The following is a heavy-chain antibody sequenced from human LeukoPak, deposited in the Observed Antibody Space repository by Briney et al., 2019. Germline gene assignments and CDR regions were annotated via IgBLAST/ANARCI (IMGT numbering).Heavy chain of an antibody. CDR2: ISSSSSYI. J-gene: IGHJ6*02. CDR1: GFTFSGYS. V-gene: IGHV3-21*01. Sequence: GGSLRLSCATSGFTFSGYSMNWVRQAPGKGLEWVSSISSSSSYIYYADSVKGRFTISRDNSKNTLYLQMNSLRAEDTAVYYCAKDSLDSSSWFRYYGMDVWGQGTTVTVSS. D-gene: IGHD6-13*01. CDR3: AKDSLDSSSWFRYYGMDV.